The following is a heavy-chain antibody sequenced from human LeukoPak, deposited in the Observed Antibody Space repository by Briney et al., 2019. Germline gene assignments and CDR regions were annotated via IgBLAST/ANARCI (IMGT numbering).Heavy chain of an antibody. CDR3: ARGALYNWNYVLSDY. V-gene: IGHV1-2*02. D-gene: IGHD1-7*01. J-gene: IGHJ4*02. CDR2: INPNSGGT. CDR1: GYTFTGYY. Sequence: GASVKVSCKASGYTFTGYYMHWVRQAPGQGLEWMGWINPNSGGTNYARKFQGRVTMTRDTSISTAYMELSRLRSDDTAVYYCARGALYNWNYVLSDYWGQGTLVTVSS.